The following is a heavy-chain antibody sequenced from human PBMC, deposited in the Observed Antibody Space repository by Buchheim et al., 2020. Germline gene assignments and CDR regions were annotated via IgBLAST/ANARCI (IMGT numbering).Heavy chain of an antibody. J-gene: IGHJ2*01. CDR2: ISGGGGTT. CDR3: AKRTSGQYFDL. D-gene: IGHD5-12*01. V-gene: IGHV3-23*01. Sequence: EVQLLESGGGLVQPGGSLRLSCAPSGFIFSSSVMSWVRQAPGKGLEWVPIISGGGGTTYSADSVKGRFTISRDNSKNILYLPMNTLRVEDTAIYYCAKRTSGQYFDLWGRGTL. CDR1: GFIFSSSV.